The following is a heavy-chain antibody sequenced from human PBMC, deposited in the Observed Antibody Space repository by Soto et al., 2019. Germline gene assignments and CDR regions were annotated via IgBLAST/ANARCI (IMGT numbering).Heavy chain of an antibody. CDR3: VRMNADSFSYDYAMDV. CDR1: GFSLTTGRMG. V-gene: IGHV2-26*01. J-gene: IGHJ6*02. Sequence: HVTLRASGPVLLKPTETLTLTCNVSGFSLTTGRMGVSLIRQPQVQALEWLAHIFSDADRSYSTFVQVRLTITTDGSGSQVVLTMTNMGPVAKCTYVCVRMNADSFSYDYAMDVWGQGNTVTVSS. CDR2: IFSDADR. D-gene: IGHD3-16*01.